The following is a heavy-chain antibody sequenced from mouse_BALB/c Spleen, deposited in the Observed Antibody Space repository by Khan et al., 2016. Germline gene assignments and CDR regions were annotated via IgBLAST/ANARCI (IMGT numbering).Heavy chain of an antibody. Sequence: VQLQQSGAELVKPGASVKLSCTASGFNIKDTYMHWVKQRPEQGLEWIGRIDPANGNTKYDPKFQGKATINADTTSNTAYLQLSSRTSEDTAVYYSASTVVADLDYWGQGTTLTVSS. CDR3: ASTVVADLDY. V-gene: IGHV14-3*02. D-gene: IGHD1-1*01. J-gene: IGHJ2*01. CDR2: IDPANGNT. CDR1: GFNIKDTY.